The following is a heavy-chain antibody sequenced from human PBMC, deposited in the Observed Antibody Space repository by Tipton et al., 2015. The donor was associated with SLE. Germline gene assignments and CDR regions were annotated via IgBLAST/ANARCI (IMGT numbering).Heavy chain of an antibody. CDR1: GFTVSSNY. V-gene: IGHV3-53*01. D-gene: IGHD3-22*01. CDR3: ARDRGGVTMTFDY. J-gene: IGHJ4*02. CDR2: IYSGGST. Sequence: SLRLSCAASGFTVSSNYMSWVRQAPGKGLEWVSVIYSGGSTYYADSVKGRFTISRDNAKNSLYLQMNSLRAEDTALYYCARDRGGVTMTFDYWGQGTLVTVSA.